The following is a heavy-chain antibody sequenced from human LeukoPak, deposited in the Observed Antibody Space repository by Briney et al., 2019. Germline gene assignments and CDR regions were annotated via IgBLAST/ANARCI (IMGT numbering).Heavy chain of an antibody. CDR2: IYYSGST. CDR3: ARTTTRITMVRGVMEFDY. CDR1: GGSISSYY. D-gene: IGHD3-10*01. J-gene: IGHJ4*02. Sequence: PSETLSLTCTVSGGSISSYYWSWIRQPPGKGLEWIGYIYYSGSTNYNPSLKSRVSISVDTSKNQFSLKLSSVTAADTAVYYCARTTTRITMVRGVMEFDYWGQGTLVTVSS. V-gene: IGHV4-59*01.